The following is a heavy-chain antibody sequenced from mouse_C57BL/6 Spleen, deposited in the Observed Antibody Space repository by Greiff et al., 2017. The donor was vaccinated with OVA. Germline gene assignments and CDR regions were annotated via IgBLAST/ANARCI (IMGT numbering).Heavy chain of an antibody. Sequence: EVQLQQSGPELVKPGASVKISCTASGYTFTDYYLTWVKQSHGKSLEWIGDINPNNGGTSYNQKFKGKATLTVDKSSSTAYNELRSLTSEDAAVYYCSGITTGDYWGQGTTLTVSS. J-gene: IGHJ2*01. CDR2: INPNNGGT. CDR1: GYTFTDYY. CDR3: SGITTGDY. D-gene: IGHD1-2*01. V-gene: IGHV1-26*01.